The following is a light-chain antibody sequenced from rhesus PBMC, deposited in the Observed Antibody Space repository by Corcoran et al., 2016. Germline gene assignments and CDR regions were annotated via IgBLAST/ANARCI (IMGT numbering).Light chain of an antibody. CDR3: RQHDNSPYS. J-gene: IGKJ2*01. CDR1: QGISNW. Sequence: DIQMTQSPSSLSASVGDRVTITCRASQGISNWLAWYQQKPGKAPKLLIYRESNLEPGVPSRFSGSGSGTDFTLTISSLQPEDIATDYCRQHDNSPYSFGQGTKVEIK. CDR2: RES. V-gene: IGKV1-69*01.